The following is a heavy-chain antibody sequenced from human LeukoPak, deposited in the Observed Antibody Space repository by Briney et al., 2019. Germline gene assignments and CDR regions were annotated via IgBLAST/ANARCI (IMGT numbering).Heavy chain of an antibody. CDR2: ISYDGSNK. J-gene: IGHJ4*02. CDR3: AKGGSGSYYTPLDY. V-gene: IGHV3-30-3*01. Sequence: PGRSLRLSCAASGFTFSSYAMHWVRQAPGKGLEWVAVISYDGSNKYYADSVKGRFTISRDNSKNTLYLQMNSLRAEDTAVYYCAKGGSGSYYTPLDYWGQGTLVTVSS. D-gene: IGHD3-10*01. CDR1: GFTFSSYA.